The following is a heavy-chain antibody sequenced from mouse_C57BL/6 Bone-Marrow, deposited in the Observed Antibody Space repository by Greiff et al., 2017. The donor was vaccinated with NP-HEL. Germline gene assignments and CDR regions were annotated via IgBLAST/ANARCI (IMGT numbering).Heavy chain of an antibody. CDR1: GFTFSSYG. J-gene: IGHJ3*01. CDR2: ISSGGSYT. CDR3: ARQKRLAY. V-gene: IGHV5-6*01. Sequence: EVQRVESGGDLVKPGGSLKLSCAASGFTFSSYGMSWVRQTPDKRLEWVATISSGGSYTYYPDSVKGRFTISRDNAKNTLYLQMSSLKSEDTAMYYCARQKRLAYWGQGTLVTVSA.